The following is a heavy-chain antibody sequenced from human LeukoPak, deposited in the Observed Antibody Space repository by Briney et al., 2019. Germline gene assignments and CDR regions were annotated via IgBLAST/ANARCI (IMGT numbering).Heavy chain of an antibody. CDR2: IHPSGGST. D-gene: IGHD3-22*01. CDR3: ARDRSYYDSSGYETYYFDY. Sequence: ASVKVSCKASGYTFTSYYMHWVRQAPGQGLEWMGVIHPSGGSTTYSQKFQGRVTMTRDTSSSTVFMELRSLRSDDTAVYYCARDRSYYDSSGYETYYFDYWGQGTLVTVSS. J-gene: IGHJ4*02. V-gene: IGHV1-46*01. CDR1: GYTFTSYY.